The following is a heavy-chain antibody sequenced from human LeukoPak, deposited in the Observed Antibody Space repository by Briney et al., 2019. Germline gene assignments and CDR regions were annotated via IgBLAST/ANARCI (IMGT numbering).Heavy chain of an antibody. CDR3: ARDPTAPTDYYYYMDV. Sequence: GASVKVSCKASGYTFTGYYMHWVRQAPGQGLEWMGWINPNSGGTNYAQKFQDRVTMTRDTSISTAYMELSRLRSDDTAVYYCARDPTAPTDYYYYMDVWGQGTTVIVSS. CDR2: INPNSGGT. CDR1: GYTFTGYY. V-gene: IGHV1-2*02. D-gene: IGHD4-11*01. J-gene: IGHJ6*03.